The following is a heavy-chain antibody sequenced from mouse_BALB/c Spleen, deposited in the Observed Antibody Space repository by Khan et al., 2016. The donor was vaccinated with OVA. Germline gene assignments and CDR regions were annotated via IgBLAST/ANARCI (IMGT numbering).Heavy chain of an antibody. CDR3: ARHNYGPFAY. J-gene: IGHJ3*01. CDR1: GFTFSTYA. Sequence: EVELVESGGDLVKPGGSLKLSCSASGFTFSTYAMSWVRQTPEKRLEWVATINSGGDYIYYPDSVRGRFTISRDNAKNNLYLQMSSLRSEDTAMFYCARHNYGPFAYWGQGTLVTVSA. CDR2: INSGGDYI. D-gene: IGHD1-1*01. V-gene: IGHV5-9-3*01.